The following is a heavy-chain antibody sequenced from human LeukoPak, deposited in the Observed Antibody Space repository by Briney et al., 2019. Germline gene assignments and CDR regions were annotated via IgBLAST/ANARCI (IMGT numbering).Heavy chain of an antibody. J-gene: IGHJ6*03. CDR2: ISSSSSYI. D-gene: IGHD3-10*01. V-gene: IGHV3-21*01. Sequence: PGGSLRLSCAASGFTFSSYSMNWVRQAPGKELEWVSSISSSSSYIYYADSVKGRFTISRDNAKNSLYLQMNSLRAEDTAVYYCARDGEGSGRPAYYYYYMDVWGKGTTVTVSS. CDR1: GFTFSSYS. CDR3: ARDGEGSGRPAYYYYYMDV.